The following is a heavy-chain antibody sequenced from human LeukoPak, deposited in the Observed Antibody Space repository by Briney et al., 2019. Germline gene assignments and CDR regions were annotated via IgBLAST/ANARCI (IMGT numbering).Heavy chain of an antibody. V-gene: IGHV3-23*01. D-gene: IGHD6-19*01. CDR1: GFIFSTYT. Sequence: GGSLRLSCAASGFIFSTYTMNWVRQAPGKGLEWVSAISGGGGGTYYADSVKGRFTISRDNSKNTVYLQMNSLRAEDTAVYYCAKPLRGWYDFDYWGQGTLVTVSS. CDR2: ISGGGGGT. CDR3: AKPLRGWYDFDY. J-gene: IGHJ4*02.